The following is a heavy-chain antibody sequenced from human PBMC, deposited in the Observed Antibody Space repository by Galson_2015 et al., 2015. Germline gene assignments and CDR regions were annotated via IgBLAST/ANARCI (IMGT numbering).Heavy chain of an antibody. CDR2: ISSSGSTI. V-gene: IGHV3-48*03. CDR3: ARDFVEALWFGELTENAFDI. J-gene: IGHJ3*02. Sequence: SLRLSCAASGFTFSSYEMNWVRQAPGKGLEWVSYISSSGSTIYYADSVKGRFTISRDNAKNSLYLQMNSLRAEDTAVYYCARDFVEALWFGELTENAFDIWGQGTMVTVSS. CDR1: GFTFSSYE. D-gene: IGHD3-10*01.